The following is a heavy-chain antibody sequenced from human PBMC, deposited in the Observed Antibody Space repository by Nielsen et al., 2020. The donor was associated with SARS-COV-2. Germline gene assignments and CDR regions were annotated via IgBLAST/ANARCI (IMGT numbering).Heavy chain of an antibody. V-gene: IGHV3-64*04. D-gene: IGHD5-12*01. CDR2: ISSNGGST. CDR1: GFTFSSYA. CDR3: ARASGIVATEGRIDY. Sequence: GGSLRLSCSASGFTFSSYAMHWVRQAPGKGLEYVSAISSNGGSTYYADSVKGRFTISRDNSKNTLYLQMNSLRAEDTAVYYCARASGIVATEGRIDYWGQGTLVTVSS. J-gene: IGHJ4*02.